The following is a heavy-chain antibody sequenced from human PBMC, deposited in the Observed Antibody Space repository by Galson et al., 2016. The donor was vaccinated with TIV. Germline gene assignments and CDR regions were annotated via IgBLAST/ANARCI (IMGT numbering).Heavy chain of an antibody. CDR3: ARGVSSGSAWLDP. J-gene: IGHJ5*02. D-gene: IGHD3-10*01. CDR1: GYRFTSYW. CDR2: IDPTDSYT. Sequence: QSGAEVKKPGESLRISCKGSGYRFTSYWINWVRQMPGKGLGWMGRIDPTDSYTNYSPSFQGHVTISDDKSSTTAYLQWSSLKASDTAIYYCARGVSSGSAWLDPWGPGTPVTVSS. V-gene: IGHV5-10-1*01.